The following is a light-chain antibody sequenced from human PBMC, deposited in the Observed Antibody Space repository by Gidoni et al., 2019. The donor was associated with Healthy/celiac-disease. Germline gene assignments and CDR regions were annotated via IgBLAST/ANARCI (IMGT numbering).Light chain of an antibody. CDR1: QRVSSSY. Sequence: EIVFTQSPGTLSLSPGESATLSCRAIQRVSSSYLAWYQQKPGQAHRLLLYGASSRATGIPERFSGSGAGTDFTITISRMEPEDFAVYYCQQYGSSPPVTFGGGNKVEIK. J-gene: IGKJ4*01. CDR2: GAS. CDR3: QQYGSSPPVT. V-gene: IGKV3-20*01.